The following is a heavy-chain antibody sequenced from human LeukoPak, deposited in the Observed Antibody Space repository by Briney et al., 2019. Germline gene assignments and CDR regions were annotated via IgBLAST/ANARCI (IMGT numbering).Heavy chain of an antibody. CDR3: ARQPEGTWFDP. V-gene: IGHV5-10-1*01. CDR2: IDPSDSYT. CDR1: GYSFTGYW. Sequence: GESLKISCKGSGYSFTGYWIGWVRQMPGKGLEWMGRIDPSDSYTNYSPSFQGHVTISADKSISTAYLQWSSLKASDTAMYYCARQPEGTWFDPWGQGTLVTVSS. J-gene: IGHJ5*02. D-gene: IGHD1-1*01.